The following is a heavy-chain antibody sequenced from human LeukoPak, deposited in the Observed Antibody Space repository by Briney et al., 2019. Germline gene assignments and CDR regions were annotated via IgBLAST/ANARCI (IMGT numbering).Heavy chain of an antibody. Sequence: GGSPRLSCEASGFAFSSFAMSWRAHAPGKGREGGSTINANSGTRSYAASVRGRFTISRDNSKNTLYLQLNTLRADDTAVYYCAKPISGGLAVTADWFAPWGQGTLVVVSS. CDR3: AKPISGGLAVTADWFAP. D-gene: IGHD6-19*01. V-gene: IGHV3-23*01. CDR1: GFAFSSFA. CDR2: INANSGTR. J-gene: IGHJ5*01.